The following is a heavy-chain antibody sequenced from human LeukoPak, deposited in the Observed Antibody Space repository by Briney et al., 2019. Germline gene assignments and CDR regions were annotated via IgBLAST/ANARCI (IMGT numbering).Heavy chain of an antibody. CDR3: AREDILTGYFIDY. Sequence: PGGSLRLSCAASGFTFSSYEMNWVRQAPGKGLEWVSCISSSGSTIYYADSVKGRFTISRDNAKNSLYLQMNSLRAEDTAVYYCAREDILTGYFIDYWGQETLVTVSS. CDR2: ISSSGSTI. J-gene: IGHJ4*02. D-gene: IGHD3-9*01. CDR1: GFTFSSYE. V-gene: IGHV3-48*03.